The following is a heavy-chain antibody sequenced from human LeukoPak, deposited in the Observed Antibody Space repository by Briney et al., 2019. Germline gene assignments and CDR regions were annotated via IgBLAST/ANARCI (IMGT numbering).Heavy chain of an antibody. CDR2: ILHDGSHV. Sequence: GGSLRLSCAISGFTFSRFAMHWVRQAPGKGLEWLSYILHDGSHVDYAESVKGRFTISRDNSKDTLYLQLNSLTADDTAIYYCARRAYYMDVWGKGTTVAVSS. J-gene: IGHJ6*03. V-gene: IGHV3-30*04. CDR1: GFTFSRFA. CDR3: ARRAYYMDV.